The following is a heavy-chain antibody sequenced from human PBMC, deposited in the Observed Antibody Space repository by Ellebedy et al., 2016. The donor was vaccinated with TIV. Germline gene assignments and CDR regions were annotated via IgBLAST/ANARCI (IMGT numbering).Heavy chain of an antibody. V-gene: IGHV1-2*02. J-gene: IGHJ4*02. CDR2: VYPNSGDS. CDR3: AAFPFSSSSSAF. CDR1: GYTFTAFH. D-gene: IGHD6-6*01. Sequence: AASVKVSCKTSGYTFTAFHIHWVRQAPGRGLEWMGWVYPNSGDSDFAQKFQGGVTLTRDTSTRTVYMEMSRLRSDDTAVYYCAAFPFSSSSSAFWGQGTLVTVSS.